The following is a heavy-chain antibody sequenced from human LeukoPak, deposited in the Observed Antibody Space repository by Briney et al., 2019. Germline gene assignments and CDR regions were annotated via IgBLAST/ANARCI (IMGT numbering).Heavy chain of an antibody. J-gene: IGHJ4*02. CDR1: GGSFSGYY. CDR2: INHSGST. Sequence: PSETLSLTCAVYGGSFSGYYWSWIRQPPGKGLEWIGEINHSGSTNYNPSLKSRVTISVDTSKNQFSLKLSSVTAADTAVYYCARHPPYYDFWSGTTIPSDYWGQGTLVTVSS. D-gene: IGHD3-3*01. V-gene: IGHV4-34*01. CDR3: ARHPPYYDFWSGTTIPSDY.